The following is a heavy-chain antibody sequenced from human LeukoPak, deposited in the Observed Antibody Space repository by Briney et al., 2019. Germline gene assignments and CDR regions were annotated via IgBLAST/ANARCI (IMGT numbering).Heavy chain of an antibody. CDR1: GGSISSSSYY. V-gene: IGHV4-39*01. CDR3: ASFIAVAGTDY. J-gene: IGHJ4*02. D-gene: IGHD6-19*01. Sequence: SETLSLTCTVSGGSISSSSYYWGWIRQPPGKGLEWIGSIYYSGSTYYNPSLKSRVTISVDTSKNQFSLKLSSVTAADTAVYYCASFIAVAGTDYRGQGTLVTVSS. CDR2: IYYSGST.